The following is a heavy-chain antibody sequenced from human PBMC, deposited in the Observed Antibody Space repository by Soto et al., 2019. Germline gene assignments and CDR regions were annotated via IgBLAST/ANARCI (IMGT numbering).Heavy chain of an antibody. Sequence: GGFLRLSCAVSGFTFSNYWMSWVRQAPGKGLEWVANIKPDGSEKWYVDSVKGRFTISRDNAKNSVFLQMNSLRAEDTALYYCARGDYYDSSGPFSDAFDIWGQGTVVTVS. D-gene: IGHD3-22*01. J-gene: IGHJ3*02. CDR2: IKPDGSEK. CDR1: GFTFSNYW. CDR3: ARGDYYDSSGPFSDAFDI. V-gene: IGHV3-7*04.